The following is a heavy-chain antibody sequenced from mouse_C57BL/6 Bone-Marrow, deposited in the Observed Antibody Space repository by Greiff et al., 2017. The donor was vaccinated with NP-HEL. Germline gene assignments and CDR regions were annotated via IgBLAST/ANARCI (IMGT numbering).Heavy chain of an antibody. CDR2: ISSGSSTI. J-gene: IGHJ4*01. D-gene: IGHD1-1*01. V-gene: IGHV5-17*01. CDR1: GFTFSDYG. Sequence: EVQVVESGGGLVKPGGSLKLSCAASGFTFSDYGMHWVRQAPEKGLEWVAYISSGSSTIYYADTVKGRFTISRDNAKNTLFLQMTSLRSEDTAMYYCARRYGSSPFYAMDYWGQGTSVTVSS. CDR3: ARRYGSSPFYAMDY.